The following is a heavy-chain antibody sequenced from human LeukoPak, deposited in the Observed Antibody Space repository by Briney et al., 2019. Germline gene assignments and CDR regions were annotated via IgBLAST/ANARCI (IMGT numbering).Heavy chain of an antibody. D-gene: IGHD6-13*01. CDR2: IYYSGST. J-gene: IGHJ4*02. Sequence: SETLSLTCTVSGGSISSYYWSWIRQPPGKGLEWIGYIYYSGSTNYNPSLKSRVTISVDTSKNQFSLKLSSVTAADTAVYYCARGGQQLVHFDYWGQGTLVTVSS. V-gene: IGHV4-59*01. CDR1: GGSISSYY. CDR3: ARGGQQLVHFDY.